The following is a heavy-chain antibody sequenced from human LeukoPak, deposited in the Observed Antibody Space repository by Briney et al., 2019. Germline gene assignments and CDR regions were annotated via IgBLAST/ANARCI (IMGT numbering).Heavy chain of an antibody. CDR2: ISAYNGNT. CDR1: GYTFTSYG. D-gene: IGHD3-10*01. Sequence: ASVKVSCKASGYTFTSYGISWVRQAPGQGLEWMGWISAYNGNTNYAQKPQGRVTMTTDTSTSTAYMELRSLRSDDTAVYYCARVRFGELLWNYYFDYWGQGTLVTVSS. CDR3: ARVRFGELLWNYYFDY. J-gene: IGHJ4*02. V-gene: IGHV1-18*01.